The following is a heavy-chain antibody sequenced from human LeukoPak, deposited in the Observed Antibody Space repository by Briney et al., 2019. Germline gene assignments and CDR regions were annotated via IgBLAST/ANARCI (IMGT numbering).Heavy chain of an antibody. V-gene: IGHV4-39*07. J-gene: IGHJ4*02. CDR1: GGSISSSVYY. Sequence: PSETLSLTCTVSGGSISSSVYYWGWIRQPPGKGLEWIGSIYYSGSTYYNPSLKSRVTISVDTSKSQFSLKLSSVTAADTAVYYCARGAVAYYYFDNWGQGTLVTVSS. CDR2: IYYSGST. D-gene: IGHD6-19*01. CDR3: ARGAVAYYYFDN.